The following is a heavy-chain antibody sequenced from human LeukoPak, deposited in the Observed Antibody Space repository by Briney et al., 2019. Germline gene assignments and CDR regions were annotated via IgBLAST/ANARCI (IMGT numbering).Heavy chain of an antibody. V-gene: IGHV3-64*01. CDR3: ARDETGYSSSWYPGYFDY. D-gene: IGHD6-13*01. CDR1: GFTFSSYA. J-gene: IGHJ4*02. Sequence: GGSLRLSCAASGFTFSSYAMHWVRQAPGKGLEYVSAISSNGGSPYYANSVKGRFTISRDNSKNTLYLQMGSLRAEDTAVYYCARDETGYSSSWYPGYFDYWGQGTLVTVSS. CDR2: ISSNGGSP.